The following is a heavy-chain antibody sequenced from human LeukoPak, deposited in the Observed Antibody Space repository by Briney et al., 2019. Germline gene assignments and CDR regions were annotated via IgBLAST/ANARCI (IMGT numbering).Heavy chain of an antibody. V-gene: IGHV3-7*01. CDR2: MKPDGSEE. D-gene: IGHD3-22*01. Sequence: GGSLRLSCAASGFTFSNYWMTWVRQAPGKGLEWVANMKPDGSEEYYVDSVRGRFTVSRDNARNSLYLQMDSLRAEDTAVYYCAREGGGGGYYSDSYGHPHFDCWGPGTLVTVSS. CDR3: AREGGGGGYYSDSYGHPHFDC. CDR1: GFTFSNYW. J-gene: IGHJ4*02.